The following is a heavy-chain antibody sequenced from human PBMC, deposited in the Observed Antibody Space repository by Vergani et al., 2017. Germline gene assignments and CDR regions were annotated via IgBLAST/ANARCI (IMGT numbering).Heavy chain of an antibody. D-gene: IGHD6-19*01. CDR1: GFTFSSYA. J-gene: IGHJ4*02. CDR2: ISGSGDST. CDR3: AKYYSSGRGVPVGY. Sequence: EVQLLESGGGLVQPGGSLRLSCAASGFTFSSYAMSWVRQAPGKGLEWVSAISGSGDSTYYADSVKGRFTISRDNSKNTLYLKMNSLRAEDTAVYYCAKYYSSGRGVPVGYWGQGTLVTVSS. V-gene: IGHV3-23*01.